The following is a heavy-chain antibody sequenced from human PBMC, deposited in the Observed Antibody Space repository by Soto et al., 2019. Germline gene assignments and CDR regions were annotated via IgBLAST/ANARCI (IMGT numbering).Heavy chain of an antibody. CDR1: GFTFSNAW. J-gene: IGHJ6*02. CDR2: ISGSGGST. V-gene: IGHV3-23*01. Sequence: GGSLRLSCAASGFTFSNAWMSWVRQAPGKGLEWVSAISGSGGSTYYADSVKGRCTISRDNSKNTLHLQMNSLRAEDTAIYYCAKGRRGYSYGLGDMDVWGQGTTVTVSS. D-gene: IGHD5-18*01. CDR3: AKGRRGYSYGLGDMDV.